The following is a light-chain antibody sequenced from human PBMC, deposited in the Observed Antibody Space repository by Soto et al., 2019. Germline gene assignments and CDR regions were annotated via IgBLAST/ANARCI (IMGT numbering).Light chain of an antibody. V-gene: IGKV1-39*01. CDR1: QSTSSY. CDR3: QHSYSAPRT. J-gene: IGKJ1*01. Sequence: DIQMTQSPSSLSASVGDRVTITCRASQSTSSYLNWYQQKPGKAPKLLIYAASSLQSGVPSRFSSRGSGTDFTLTISSLQPEDFATYYCQHSYSAPRTFGQGTKVEIK. CDR2: AAS.